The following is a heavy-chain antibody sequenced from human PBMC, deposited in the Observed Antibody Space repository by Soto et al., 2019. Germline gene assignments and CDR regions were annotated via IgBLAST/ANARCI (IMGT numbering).Heavy chain of an antibody. Sequence: EVQLLESRGDLVQPGGSLRLSCAASGFTFSSYAMSWVRQAPGKGLEWVSTISGSGGSTYYADSVKGRFTISRDNSKNTLYLQMNSLRAEDTAVYYCAKPGVVGATTPFDYWGQGTLVTVSS. CDR2: ISGSGGST. CDR3: AKPGVVGATTPFDY. V-gene: IGHV3-23*01. CDR1: GFTFSSYA. D-gene: IGHD1-26*01. J-gene: IGHJ4*02.